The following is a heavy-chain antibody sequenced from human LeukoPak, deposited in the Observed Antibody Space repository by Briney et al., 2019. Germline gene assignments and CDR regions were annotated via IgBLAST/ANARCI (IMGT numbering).Heavy chain of an antibody. J-gene: IGHJ4*02. CDR3: ARDRRYDFWSGYYTGGTFDY. D-gene: IGHD3-3*01. V-gene: IGHV4-39*07. CDR2: INYSGST. CDR1: GGSISSSSYY. Sequence: SETLSLTCTVSGGSISSSSYYWGWIRQPPGKGLEWIGSINYSGSTYYNPSLKSRVTISVDTSKNQFSLKLSSVTAADTAVYYRARDRRYDFWSGYYTGGTFDYWGQGTLVTVSS.